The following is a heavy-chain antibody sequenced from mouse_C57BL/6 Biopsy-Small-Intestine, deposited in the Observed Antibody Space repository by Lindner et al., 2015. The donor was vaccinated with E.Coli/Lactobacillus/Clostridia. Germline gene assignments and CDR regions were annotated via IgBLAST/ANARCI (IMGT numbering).Heavy chain of an antibody. Sequence: VQLQESGGGLVQPKGSLKLSCAASGFSFNTYAMNWVRQAPGKGLEWVARIRSKSNNYATYYADSVKDRCTISRDDSQSMLYLQMNNLKTEDTAMYYCVREGILLRLYYFDYWGQGTTLTVSS. V-gene: IGHV10-1*01. CDR1: GFSFNTYA. D-gene: IGHD1-1*01. CDR2: IRSKSNNYAT. CDR3: VREGILLRLYYFDY. J-gene: IGHJ2*01.